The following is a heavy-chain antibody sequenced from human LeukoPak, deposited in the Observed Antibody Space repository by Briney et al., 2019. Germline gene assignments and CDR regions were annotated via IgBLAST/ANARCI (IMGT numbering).Heavy chain of an antibody. D-gene: IGHD4-17*01. Sequence: GASVKVSCKASGYTFTGYYMHWVRQAPGQGLEWMGWINPNSGGTNYAQKFQGRVTMTRDTSISTAYMELSRLRSDDTAVYYCARDTLPTVPNDAFDIWGQGTMVTVSS. J-gene: IGHJ3*02. V-gene: IGHV1-2*02. CDR1: GYTFTGYY. CDR3: ARDTLPTVPNDAFDI. CDR2: INPNSGGT.